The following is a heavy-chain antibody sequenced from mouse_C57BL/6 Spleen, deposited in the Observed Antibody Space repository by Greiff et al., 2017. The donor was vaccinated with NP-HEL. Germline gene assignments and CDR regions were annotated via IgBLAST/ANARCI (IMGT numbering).Heavy chain of an antibody. V-gene: IGHV1-53*01. CDR2: INPSNGGT. CDR3: ARGYYGNYAWFAY. Sequence: QVQLQQSGTELVKPGASVKLSCKASGYTFTSYWMHWVKQRPGQGLEWIGNINPSNGGTNYNEKFKSKSTLTVDKSSSTAYMQLSSLNSEDAAVYYCARGYYGNYAWFAYWGQGTLVTVSA. CDR1: GYTFTSYW. J-gene: IGHJ3*01. D-gene: IGHD2-1*01.